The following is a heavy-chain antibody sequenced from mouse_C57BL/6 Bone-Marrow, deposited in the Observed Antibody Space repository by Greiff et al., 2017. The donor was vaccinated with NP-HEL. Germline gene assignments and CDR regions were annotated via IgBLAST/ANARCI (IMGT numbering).Heavy chain of an antibody. J-gene: IGHJ4*01. CDR3: TRSDGSSPYYAMDY. CDR1: GFNIKDDY. V-gene: IGHV14-4*01. CDR2: IDPENGDT. D-gene: IGHD1-1*01. Sequence: EVKLMESGAELVRPGASVKLSCTASGFNIKDDYMHWVKQRPEKGLEWIGWIDPENGDTEYASKFKGKATITADTSSNTAYLQLSSLTSEDTAVYYSTRSDGSSPYYAMDYWGQGTSVTVSS.